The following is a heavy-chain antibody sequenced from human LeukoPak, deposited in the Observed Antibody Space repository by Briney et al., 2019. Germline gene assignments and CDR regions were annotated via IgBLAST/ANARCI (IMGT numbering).Heavy chain of an antibody. CDR1: GFTFSNFG. J-gene: IGHJ6*02. D-gene: IGHD2/OR15-2a*01. Sequence: GGSLRLACAASGFTFSNFGMHWVRQAPGKGLEWVAVIWYDESNKYYADSVKGRFTISRDNSKNTLYLQMNSLRAEDTAVYYCARDQVQNYYYSGMDVWGQGTTVTVSS. V-gene: IGHV3-33*01. CDR3: ARDQVQNYYYSGMDV. CDR2: IWYDESNK.